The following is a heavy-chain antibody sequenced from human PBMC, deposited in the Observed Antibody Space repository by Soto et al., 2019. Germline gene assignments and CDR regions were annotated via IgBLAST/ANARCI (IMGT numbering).Heavy chain of an antibody. Sequence: GGSLSLSCAAPGFTFSDYYMSWIGQAPGKGLEWVSYISSSGSTIYYADSVKGRFTISRDNAKNSLYLQMNSLRAEDTAVYYCARGLRFLELTNWGQGTLVTVSS. CDR1: GFTFSDYY. V-gene: IGHV3-11*01. J-gene: IGHJ4*02. D-gene: IGHD3-3*01. CDR3: ARGLRFLELTN. CDR2: ISSSGSTI.